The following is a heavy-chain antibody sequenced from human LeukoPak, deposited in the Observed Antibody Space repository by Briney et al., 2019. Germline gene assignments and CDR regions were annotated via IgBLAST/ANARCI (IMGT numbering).Heavy chain of an antibody. Sequence: ASVKVSCKASGYTFTGYYMHWVRQAPGQGLEWMGWINPNSGGTNYAQKFQGRVTMTRDTSISTAYMELSRLRSDDTAVYYCARRMLAYGDNRAGIENWFDPWGQGTLVTVSS. CDR2: INPNSGGT. D-gene: IGHD4-17*01. V-gene: IGHV1-2*02. CDR3: ARRMLAYGDNRAGIENWFDP. J-gene: IGHJ5*02. CDR1: GYTFTGYY.